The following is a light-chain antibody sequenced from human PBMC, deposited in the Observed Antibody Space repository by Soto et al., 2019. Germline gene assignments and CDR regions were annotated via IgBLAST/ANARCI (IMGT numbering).Light chain of an antibody. CDR3: QQYNSYAWT. CDR1: QTISSW. CDR2: DAS. V-gene: IGKV1-5*01. J-gene: IGKJ1*01. Sequence: DIQMTQSPSTLSGSVGDRVTLTCRASQTISSWLAWYQQKPGKAPKLLIYDASSLESAVPSRFSGSGSGTEFTLTISSLQHDDFATYYCQQYNSYAWTFGQGTKVDIK.